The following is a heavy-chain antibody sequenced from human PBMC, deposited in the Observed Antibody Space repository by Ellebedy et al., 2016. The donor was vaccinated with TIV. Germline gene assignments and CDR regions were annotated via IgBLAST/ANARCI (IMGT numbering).Heavy chain of an antibody. CDR2: ISSSGSTI. CDR3: ARDSPFYYMDV. CDR1: GFTFSDYY. Sequence: GGSLRLSXAASGFTFSDYYMSWIRQAPGKGLEWLSYISSSGSTIYYADSVRGRFTIPRDNAKNSLYLQMNSLRAEDTAVYYCARDSPFYYMDVWGKGTTVTVSS. J-gene: IGHJ6*03. V-gene: IGHV3-11*01.